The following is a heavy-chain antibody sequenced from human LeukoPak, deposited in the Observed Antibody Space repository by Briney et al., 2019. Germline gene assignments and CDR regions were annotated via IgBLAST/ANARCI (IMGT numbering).Heavy chain of an antibody. Sequence: PGGSLRLSCAASGFTFISYWMSWARQAPGKGLEWVAIINGDGSEKLYVDSVKGRFTISRDNAENSLYLQTNSLRAEDTAVYYCARGTSGSYDDWGQGTLVTVSS. CDR2: INGDGSEK. V-gene: IGHV3-7*01. J-gene: IGHJ4*02. D-gene: IGHD3-10*01. CDR1: GFTFISYW. CDR3: ARGTSGSYDD.